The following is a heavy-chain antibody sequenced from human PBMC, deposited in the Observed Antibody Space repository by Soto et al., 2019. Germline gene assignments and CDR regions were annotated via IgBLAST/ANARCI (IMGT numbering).Heavy chain of an antibody. V-gene: IGHV1-3*01. CDR2: INAGNGNT. CDR3: ARAFSRLETYYYGSGSYEGMDV. Sequence: GASVKVSCKASGYTFTSYAMHWVRQAPGRRLERMGWINAGNGNTKYSQKFQGRVTITRDTSASTAYMELSSLRSEDTAVYYCARAFSRLETYYYGSGSYEGMDVWGQGTTVTVSS. D-gene: IGHD3-10*01. J-gene: IGHJ6*02. CDR1: GYTFTSYA.